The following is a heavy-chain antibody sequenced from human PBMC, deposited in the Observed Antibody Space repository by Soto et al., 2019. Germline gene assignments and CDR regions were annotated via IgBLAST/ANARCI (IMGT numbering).Heavy chain of an antibody. CDR3: ARGGVTWNSDAFNI. J-gene: IGHJ3*02. CDR2: IYYSGST. D-gene: IGHD3-16*01. V-gene: IGHV4-31*03. CDR1: GGSISSGGYY. Sequence: QVQLQESGPGLVKPSQTLSLTCTVSGGSISSGGYYWSWIRQHPGKCLEWIGYIYYSGSTYYNPSLKSRVTISVDTSKNQLSPKLGSVHAADTAVYYCARGGVTWNSDAFNIWGQGTMVTVSS.